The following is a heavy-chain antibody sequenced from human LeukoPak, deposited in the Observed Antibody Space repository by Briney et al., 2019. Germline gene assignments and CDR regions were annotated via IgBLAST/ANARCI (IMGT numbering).Heavy chain of an antibody. CDR3: ARRPSPPDAFDI. J-gene: IGHJ3*02. Sequence: GSLRLSCAASGFTFSNYAMAWVRQTPGRGLEWIASLYYGGYTYYNPSLKSRATISEDTSKNQFSLKLYSVTAADTAVYYCARRPSPPDAFDIWGQGTMVTVSS. CDR1: GFTFSNYA. CDR2: LYYGGYT. V-gene: IGHV4-39*01.